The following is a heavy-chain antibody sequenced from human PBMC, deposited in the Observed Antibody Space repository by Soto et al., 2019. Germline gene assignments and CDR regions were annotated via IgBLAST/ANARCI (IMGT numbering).Heavy chain of an antibody. CDR2: INAGNGNT. V-gene: IGHV1-3*01. J-gene: IGHJ4*02. Sequence: ASVKVSCKASGYTLTSYARHWVRQAPGQRLEWMGWINAGNGNTKYSQKFQGRVTITRDTSASTAYTELSSLRSEDTAVYYCARGYYDSSGYYETDYWGQGTLVTVSS. CDR1: GYTLTSYA. CDR3: ARGYYDSSGYYETDY. D-gene: IGHD3-22*01.